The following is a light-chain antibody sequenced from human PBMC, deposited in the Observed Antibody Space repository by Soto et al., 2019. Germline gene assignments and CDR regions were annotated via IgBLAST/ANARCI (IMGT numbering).Light chain of an antibody. CDR3: ASNTGTRV. V-gene: IGLV2-18*02. CDR1: SSDIGNYNY. CDR2: EVS. Sequence: QSALTQPPSVSGSPGQSVTISCTGTSSDIGNYNYVSWYQQAPGTAPKLMIFEVSNRPSGVPDRSSGSKSGNTASLTISGLQAEDEADYYCASNTGTRVFGGGTKLTVL. J-gene: IGLJ3*02.